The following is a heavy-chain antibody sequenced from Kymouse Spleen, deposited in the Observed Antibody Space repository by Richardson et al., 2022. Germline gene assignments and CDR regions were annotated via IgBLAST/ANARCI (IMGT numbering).Heavy chain of an antibody. CDR2: IYYSGST. Sequence: QVQLQESGPGLVKPSQTLSLTCTVSGGSISSGGYYWSWIRQHPGKGLEWIGYIYYSGSTYYNPSLKSRVTISVDTSKNQFSLKLSSVTAADTAVYYCAREGYCSSTSCYGGYYYYGMDVWGQGTTVTVSS. CDR1: GGSISSGGYY. CDR3: AREGYCSSTSCYGGYYYYGMDV. V-gene: IGHV4-31*03. J-gene: IGHJ6*02. D-gene: IGHD2-2*02.